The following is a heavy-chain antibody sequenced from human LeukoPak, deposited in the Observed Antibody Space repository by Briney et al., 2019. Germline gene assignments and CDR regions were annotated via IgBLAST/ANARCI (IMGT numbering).Heavy chain of an antibody. CDR3: AREASSTSAFDY. V-gene: IGHV3-30*01. J-gene: IGHJ4*02. Sequence: GGSLRLSCAASGFTFRSYAMHWVRQAPGKGPEWVALISYDVSHKFYADSVKGRFTISRDISKNTLDLQMNSLRDDDTGLYYCAREASSTSAFDYWGQGTLVTVSS. D-gene: IGHD6-6*01. CDR2: ISYDVSHK. CDR1: GFTFRSYA.